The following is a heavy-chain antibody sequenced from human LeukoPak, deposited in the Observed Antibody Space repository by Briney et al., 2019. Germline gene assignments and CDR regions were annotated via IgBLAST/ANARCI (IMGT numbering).Heavy chain of an antibody. V-gene: IGHV3-23*01. CDR2: ISTSGGRI. Sequence: GGSLRLSCAASGFTFSCYAMSWVRQAPGKGLEWVSSISTSGGRIYYADSVKGRFTISRDNSKNTLYLQMNSLRAEDTAVYYCARSPYGDEPSFDYWGQGTLVTVSS. D-gene: IGHD4-17*01. CDR1: GFTFSCYA. CDR3: ARSPYGDEPSFDY. J-gene: IGHJ4*02.